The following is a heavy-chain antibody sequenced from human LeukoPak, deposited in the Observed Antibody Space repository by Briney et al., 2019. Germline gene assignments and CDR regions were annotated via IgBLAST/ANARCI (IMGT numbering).Heavy chain of an antibody. D-gene: IGHD5-24*01. Sequence: SETLSLTCSVSGASVSTTAYFWNWIRQPAGEGLEWIGRIYASGNTHYNPSPKSRVTMSLDTSKNQFSLTMNSVTAADSAVYFCASYREAYDLYPHGLDVWGRGTVVTVSS. CDR1: GASVSTTAYF. V-gene: IGHV4-61*02. CDR3: ASYREAYDLYPHGLDV. CDR2: IYASGNT. J-gene: IGHJ3*01.